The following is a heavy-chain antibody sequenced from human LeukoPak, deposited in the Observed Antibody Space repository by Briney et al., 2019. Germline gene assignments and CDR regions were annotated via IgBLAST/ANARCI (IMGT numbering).Heavy chain of an antibody. CDR1: GGSISSGGYY. D-gene: IGHD6-19*01. CDR3: ARGKLIAVAGRAPMDV. Sequence: SETLSLTCTVSGGSISSGGYYWSWIRQPPGKGLEWIGNIYHSGSTYYNPSLKSRVTISVDRSKNQFSLKLSSVTAADTAVYYCARGKLIAVAGRAPMDVWGKGTTVTVSS. V-gene: IGHV4-30-2*01. CDR2: IYHSGST. J-gene: IGHJ6*03.